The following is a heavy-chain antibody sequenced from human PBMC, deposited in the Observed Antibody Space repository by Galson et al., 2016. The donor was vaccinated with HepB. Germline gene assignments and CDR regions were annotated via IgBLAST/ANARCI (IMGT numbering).Heavy chain of an antibody. D-gene: IGHD5-18*01. Sequence: QSGAEVKKPGESLKISCKGAGYFFNLYWIAWVRQMPGKGLEWMGVIYPGDSGARYSPSFQGQVTISAHKSISTAYLQWNSLKASDSAMYYCAKQGEYSYGHDGYYFDSWGQGTLVTVSS. V-gene: IGHV5-51*01. J-gene: IGHJ4*02. CDR2: IYPGDSGA. CDR3: AKQGEYSYGHDGYYFDS. CDR1: GYFFNLYW.